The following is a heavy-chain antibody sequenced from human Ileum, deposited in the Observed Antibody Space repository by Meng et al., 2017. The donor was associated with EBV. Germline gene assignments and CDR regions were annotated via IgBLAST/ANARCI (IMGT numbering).Heavy chain of an antibody. V-gene: IGHV4-39*01. J-gene: IGHJ5*02. CDR2: IYYSGRT. Sequence: HLHRQVSGPELVKPSEPLSLTCTVPGGPINSSSYYWGWIRQPPGKGLEWIGSIYYSGRTYYNPSLKSRVTISVDTSKNQFSLKLSSVTAADTAVYYCARPIAAAGWFDPWGQGTLVTVSS. D-gene: IGHD6-13*01. CDR3: ARPIAAAGWFDP. CDR1: GGPINSSSYY.